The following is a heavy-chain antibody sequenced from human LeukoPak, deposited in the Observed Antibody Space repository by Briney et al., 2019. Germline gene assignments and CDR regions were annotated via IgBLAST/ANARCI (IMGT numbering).Heavy chain of an antibody. CDR3: ARDFCSSTSCLSAFDY. CDR1: GFTFSSYA. J-gene: IGHJ4*02. D-gene: IGHD2-2*01. CDR2: ISYDGSNK. V-gene: IGHV3-30-3*01. Sequence: PGGSLRLSCAASGFTFSSYAMNWVRQAPGKGLEWVAVISYDGSNKYYADSVKGRFTISRDNSKNTLYLQMNSLRAEDAAVYYCARDFCSSTSCLSAFDYWGQGTLVTVSS.